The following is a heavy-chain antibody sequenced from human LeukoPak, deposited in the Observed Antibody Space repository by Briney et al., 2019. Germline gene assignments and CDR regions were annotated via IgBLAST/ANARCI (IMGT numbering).Heavy chain of an antibody. D-gene: IGHD2-21*02. Sequence: ASVKVSCKASGGTFSSYAISWVRQAPGQGLEWMGGIIPIFGTANYAQKFQGRVTITTDESTSTAYMELSSLRSEDTAVYYRARDSCGGDCYPGSYAFDIWGQGTMVTVSS. CDR2: IIPIFGTA. J-gene: IGHJ3*02. V-gene: IGHV1-69*05. CDR3: ARDSCGGDCYPGSYAFDI. CDR1: GGTFSSYA.